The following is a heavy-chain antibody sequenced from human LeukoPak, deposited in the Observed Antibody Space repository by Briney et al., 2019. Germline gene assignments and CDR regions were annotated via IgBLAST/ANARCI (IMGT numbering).Heavy chain of an antibody. J-gene: IGHJ4*02. CDR3: ATGSLRLGEFSLGY. CDR2: FDPEDGET. Sequence: ASVKVSCKVSGYTLTELSMHWVRQAPGKGPEWTGGFDPEDGETVYAQRFQGRVTMTEDTSTDTAYMELSSLRSEDTAVYYCATGSLRLGEFSLGYWGQGTLVTVSS. D-gene: IGHD3-16*02. CDR1: GYTLTELS. V-gene: IGHV1-24*01.